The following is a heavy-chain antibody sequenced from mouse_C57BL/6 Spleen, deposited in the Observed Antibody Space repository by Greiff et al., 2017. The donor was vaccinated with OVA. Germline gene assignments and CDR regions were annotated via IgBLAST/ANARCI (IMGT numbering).Heavy chain of an antibody. CDR3: ARHGRLKGEDYAMDY. CDR2: IWSDGST. CDR1: GFSLTRYG. Sequence: VQLQESGPGLVAPSQSLSITCTVSGFSLTRYGVHWVRQPPGKGLEWLVVIWSDGSTTYNSALKSRLSISKDNSKSQVFLKMNSLQTDDTAMYYCARHGRLKGEDYAMDYWGQGTSVTVSS. J-gene: IGHJ4*01. V-gene: IGHV2-6-1*01. D-gene: IGHD3-2*02.